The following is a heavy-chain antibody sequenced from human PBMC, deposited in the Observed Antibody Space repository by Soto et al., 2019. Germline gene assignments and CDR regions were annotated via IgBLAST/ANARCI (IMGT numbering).Heavy chain of an antibody. V-gene: IGHV4-30-4*01. Sequence: KPSETLSLTCTVSGGSISSGDYYWSWIRQPPGKGLEWIGYIYYSGSTYYNPSLKSRVTISVDTSKNQFSLKLSSVTAADTAVYYCARVGASYWFDPWGQGTQVTVSS. CDR2: IYYSGST. D-gene: IGHD3-16*01. CDR1: GGSISSGDYY. J-gene: IGHJ5*02. CDR3: ARVGASYWFDP.